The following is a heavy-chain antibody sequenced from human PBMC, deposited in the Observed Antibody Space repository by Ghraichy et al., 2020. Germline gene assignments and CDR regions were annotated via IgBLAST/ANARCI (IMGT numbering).Heavy chain of an antibody. CDR1: GFTFSSYS. CDR3: ARGSARDYYDSSGYYGHFDY. Sequence: GGSLRLSCAASGFTFSSYSMNWVRQAPGKGLEWVSSISSSSSYIYYADSVKGRFTISRDNAKNSLYLQMNSLRAEDTAVYYCARGSARDYYDSSGYYGHFDYWGQGTLVTVSS. J-gene: IGHJ4*02. CDR2: ISSSSSYI. V-gene: IGHV3-21*01. D-gene: IGHD3-22*01.